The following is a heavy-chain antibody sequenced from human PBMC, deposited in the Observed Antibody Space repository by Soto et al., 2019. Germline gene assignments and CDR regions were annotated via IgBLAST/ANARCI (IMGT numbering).Heavy chain of an antibody. Sequence: ASVKVSCKASGYTFTSYGMNCVRQAPGRGLEWMGWINPGNGNTKYSQKFQGRVIIGRDTSASTAYMELSSLRSEGTAVYYCARGGYFDSSNYLAYWGLGTLVTVSS. J-gene: IGHJ4*02. CDR2: INPGNGNT. V-gene: IGHV1-3*01. CDR3: ARGGYFDSSNYLAY. CDR1: GYTFTSYG. D-gene: IGHD3-22*01.